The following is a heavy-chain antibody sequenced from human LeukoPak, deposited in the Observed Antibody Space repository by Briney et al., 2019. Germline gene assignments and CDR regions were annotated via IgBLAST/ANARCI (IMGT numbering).Heavy chain of an antibody. CDR3: ARHGTPAAAGSVFDI. Sequence: GESLKISCKGSGYRFSDYWIGWVRQMPGKGLEWMGVIYPSDSHNKYSPSFQGQVTISADKSINTAHLQWSSLQASDTAMYYCARHGTPAAAGSVFDIWGQGTMVTVSS. CDR2: IYPSDSHN. D-gene: IGHD6-13*01. CDR1: GYRFSDYW. V-gene: IGHV5-51*01. J-gene: IGHJ3*02.